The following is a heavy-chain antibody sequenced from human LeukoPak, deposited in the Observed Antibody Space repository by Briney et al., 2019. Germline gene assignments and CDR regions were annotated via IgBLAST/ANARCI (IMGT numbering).Heavy chain of an antibody. CDR2: INHSGST. D-gene: IGHD2-21*02. J-gene: IGHJ4*02. Sequence: PSETLSLTCAVYGGSFSGYYWSWIRQPPGKGLEWIGEINHSGSTNYNPSLKSRVTISVDTSKNQFSLKLSSVTAADTAVYYCATSLTYFDYWGQGTLVTVSP. CDR3: ATSLTYFDY. V-gene: IGHV4-34*01. CDR1: GGSFSGYY.